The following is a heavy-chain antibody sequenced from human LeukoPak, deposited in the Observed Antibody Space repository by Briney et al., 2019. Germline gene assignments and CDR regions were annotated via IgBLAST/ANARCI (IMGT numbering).Heavy chain of an antibody. V-gene: IGHV1-46*01. Sequence: ASVKVSCKASVYTFTSNYIHWVRQAPGQGLEWMGMIYPRDGSTSYAQKFQGRVTVTRDTSTSTVHMELSGLRSEDTAVYYCARDQEGFDYWGQGTLVTVSS. CDR2: IYPRDGST. J-gene: IGHJ4*02. CDR3: ARDQEGFDY. CDR1: VYTFTSNY.